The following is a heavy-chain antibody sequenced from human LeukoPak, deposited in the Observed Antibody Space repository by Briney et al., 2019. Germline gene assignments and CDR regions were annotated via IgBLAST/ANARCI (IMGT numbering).Heavy chain of an antibody. V-gene: IGHV4-39*01. D-gene: IGHD3-9*01. CDR1: GDSISSGPYY. CDR2: IYYGENT. J-gene: IGHJ4*02. CDR3: ARSKDILTGYCFDY. Sequence: SETLSLTCTVSGDSISSGPYYWGWIRQPPGKGLEWIGNIYYGENTYYNPSLKSRVTISIDTSNNQFYLKLSSLTAADTAVYYCARSKDILTGYCFDYWGQGTLVTVSS.